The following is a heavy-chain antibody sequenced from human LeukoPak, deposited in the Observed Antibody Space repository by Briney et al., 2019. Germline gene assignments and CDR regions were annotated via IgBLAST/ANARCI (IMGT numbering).Heavy chain of an antibody. CDR1: GFTFSSYA. CDR3: ARMGYYYDSSGYAPDYYYGMDV. D-gene: IGHD3-22*01. J-gene: IGHJ6*02. V-gene: IGHV3-30-3*01. CDR2: ISYDGSNK. Sequence: GGSLRLSCAASGFTFSSYAMHWVRQAPGKGLEWVAVISYDGSNKYYADSVKGRFTISRDNSKNTLYLQMNSLRAEDTAVYYCARMGYYYDSSGYAPDYYYGMDVWGQGTTVTVSS.